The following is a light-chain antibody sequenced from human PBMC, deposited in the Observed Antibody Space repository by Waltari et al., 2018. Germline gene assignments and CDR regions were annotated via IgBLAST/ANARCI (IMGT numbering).Light chain of an antibody. V-gene: IGLV1-47*01. Sequence: QSVLTQPPSASGTPGQRVTISCSGSSSNIGSRYVYWYQRLPGTAPKLLIYRSNQRPSGVPDRFSGSKSGTSASLAISGLRSEDEADYYCAAWDDSLSVNWVFGGGTKLTVL. CDR1: SSNIGSRY. CDR2: RSN. J-gene: IGLJ3*02. CDR3: AAWDDSLSVNWV.